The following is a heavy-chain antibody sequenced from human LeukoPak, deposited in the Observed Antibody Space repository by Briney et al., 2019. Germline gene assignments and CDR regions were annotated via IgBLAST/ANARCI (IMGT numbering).Heavy chain of an antibody. D-gene: IGHD6-6*01. V-gene: IGHV1-46*01. J-gene: IGHJ1*01. Sequence: GASVKVSCKASGYTFTSYYMHWVRQAPGQGLEWMGIINPSGGSTSYAQKFQGRVTMTRDTSTSTVYMELSSLRSEDTAVYYCARGGSIAARPFPAEYFQHWGQGTLVTVSS. CDR2: INPSGGST. CDR3: ARGGSIAARPFPAEYFQH. CDR1: GYTFTSYY.